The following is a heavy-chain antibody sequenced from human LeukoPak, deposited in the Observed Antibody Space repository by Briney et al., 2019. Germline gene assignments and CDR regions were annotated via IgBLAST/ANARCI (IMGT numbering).Heavy chain of an antibody. J-gene: IGHJ6*03. CDR1: GGSFSGYY. CDR2: INHSGST. V-gene: IGHV4-34*01. Sequence: SETLSLTCAVYGGSFSGYYWSWIRQPPGKGLEWIVEINHSGSTNYNPSLKSRVTISVDKSKNQFSLELNSVTAADTAVYCCARADMDVGGKGPTVTVSS. CDR3: ARADMDV.